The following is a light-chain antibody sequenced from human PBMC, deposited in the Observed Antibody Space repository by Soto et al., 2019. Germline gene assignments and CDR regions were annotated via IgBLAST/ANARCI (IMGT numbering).Light chain of an antibody. CDR3: YSFAGSATFV. V-gene: IGLV2-23*02. Sequence: QSALTQPASVSGSPGQSITISCTGTSSDIGGYNLVSWCQQHPGKAPKLIIYEATKRPSGVSDRFSGSRSGNTASLTISALQAEDEADYSCYSFAGSATFVFGGGTKLTVL. CDR1: SSDIGGYNL. J-gene: IGLJ2*01. CDR2: EAT.